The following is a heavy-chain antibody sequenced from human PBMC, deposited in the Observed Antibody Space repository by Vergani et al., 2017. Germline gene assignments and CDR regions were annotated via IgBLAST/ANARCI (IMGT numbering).Heavy chain of an antibody. Sequence: QVQLQESCPGLVRPSETLSLICTVSGASIRNYHWSRIRPSAGKGLEWIGLVYNSGSTNYNPSLKSRVTVSAGTSRSQFSLNLTSVTAADTAVYFCARGPTSSRGYFDFWGQGLLVTVSS. J-gene: IGHJ4*02. CDR3: ARGPTSSRGYFDF. D-gene: IGHD6-13*01. CDR1: GASIRNYH. CDR2: VYNSGST. V-gene: IGHV4-4*07.